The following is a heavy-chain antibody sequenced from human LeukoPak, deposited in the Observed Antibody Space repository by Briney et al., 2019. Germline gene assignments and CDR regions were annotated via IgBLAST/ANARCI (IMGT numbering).Heavy chain of an antibody. V-gene: IGHV3-11*01. J-gene: IGHJ3*02. Sequence: GGSLRLSYAASGFIFSDYYMSWIRQAPGKGLEWVSYLSTSGDIMYYAGSVKGRFTISRDNAKNSLYLEMDSLRAEDTAVYYCARGHYGGNPADAFDIWGQGTMVTVS. D-gene: IGHD4-23*01. CDR1: GFIFSDYY. CDR3: ARGHYGGNPADAFDI. CDR2: LSTSGDIM.